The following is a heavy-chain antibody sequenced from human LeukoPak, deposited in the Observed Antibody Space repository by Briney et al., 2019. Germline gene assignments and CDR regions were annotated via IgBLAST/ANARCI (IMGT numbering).Heavy chain of an antibody. V-gene: IGHV1-18*01. J-gene: IGHJ4*02. D-gene: IGHD3-10*01. CDR3: ARERGSFSRVDY. Sequence: GASVKVSCKPSGYTFISYGISWVRQAPGQGLEWMGWISTYNGNTNYAQKLQGRVTMTTDTLTSTVYMELRSLRSDDTAVYYCARERGSFSRVDYWGQGTLVTVSS. CDR1: GYTFISYG. CDR2: ISTYNGNT.